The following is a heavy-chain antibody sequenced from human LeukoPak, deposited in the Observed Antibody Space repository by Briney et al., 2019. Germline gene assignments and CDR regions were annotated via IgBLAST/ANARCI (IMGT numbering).Heavy chain of an antibody. CDR3: ARGRGGSKQWLVHQGYFQH. V-gene: IGHV4-38-2*01. CDR2: IYHSGNT. Sequence: KPSETLSLTCDVSGYSISSGYYWGWMRQPPGKGLEWIGSIYHSGNTYYNPSLKSRVTISVDTSKNQFSLKLSSVTAADTAVYYCARGRGGSKQWLVHQGYFQHWGQGTLVTVSS. D-gene: IGHD6-19*01. J-gene: IGHJ1*01. CDR1: GYSISSGYY.